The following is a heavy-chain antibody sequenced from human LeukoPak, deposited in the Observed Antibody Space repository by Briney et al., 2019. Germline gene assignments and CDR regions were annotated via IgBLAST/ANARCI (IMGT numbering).Heavy chain of an antibody. CDR1: GGSFSGYY. J-gene: IGHJ5*02. V-gene: IGHV4-34*01. CDR3: ARGHLKVPAAMKGWFDP. D-gene: IGHD2-2*01. Sequence: PSETLSLTCAVYGGSFSGYYWSWIRQPPGKVLEWIGEINHSGSTNYNPSLKSRVTISVDTSKNQFSLKLSSVTAADTAVYYCARGHLKVPAAMKGWFDPWGQGTLVTVSS. CDR2: INHSGST.